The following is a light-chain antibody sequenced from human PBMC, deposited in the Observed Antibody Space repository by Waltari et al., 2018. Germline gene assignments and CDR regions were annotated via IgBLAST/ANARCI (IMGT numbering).Light chain of an antibody. J-gene: IGLJ2*01. CDR3: AAWDDSLSGVV. V-gene: IGLV1-47*01. CDR1: SPNTRRTY. CDR2: SNN. Sequence: QSVLTQPPSASGPRGQRVTTSWSGSSPNTRRTYVYWYHQLTGTTPKLLISSNNQRPSGVPQRVSGSKSGTSASMAISGLQSEDEDDYYCAAWDDSLSGVVFGGGTKLTVL.